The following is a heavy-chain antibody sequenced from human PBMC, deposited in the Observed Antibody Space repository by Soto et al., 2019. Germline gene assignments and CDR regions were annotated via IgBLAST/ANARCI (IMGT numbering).Heavy chain of an antibody. Sequence: LRLSCAASGFTFSSYGMHWVRQAPGKGLEWVAIISYDGSNKYYADSVKGRFTISRDTSKNTLYLQMNSLRAEDTAVYYCARDDVLCDGGRCYGVPLDVWGKGTRVTVSS. CDR1: GFTFSSYG. V-gene: IGHV3-30*03. D-gene: IGHD2-15*01. J-gene: IGHJ6*04. CDR3: ARDDVLCDGGRCYGVPLDV. CDR2: ISYDGSNK.